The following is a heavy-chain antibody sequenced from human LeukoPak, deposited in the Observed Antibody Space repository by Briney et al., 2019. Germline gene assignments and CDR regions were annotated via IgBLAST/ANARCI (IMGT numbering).Heavy chain of an antibody. V-gene: IGHV1-8*01. J-gene: IGHJ6*02. Sequence: ASVKVSCKASGYTFTSYDINWVRQATGQGLGWMGWMNPNSGNTGYAQKLQGRVTMTRNTSISTAYMELSSLRSEDTAVYYCASVGHYYGSGRYYNFFGTYYYYGMDVWGQGTTVTVSS. D-gene: IGHD3-10*01. CDR3: ASVGHYYGSGRYYNFFGTYYYYGMDV. CDR1: GYTFTSYD. CDR2: MNPNSGNT.